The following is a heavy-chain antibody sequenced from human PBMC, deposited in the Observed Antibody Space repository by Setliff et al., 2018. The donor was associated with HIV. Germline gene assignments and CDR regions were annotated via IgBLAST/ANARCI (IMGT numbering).Heavy chain of an antibody. V-gene: IGHV4-34*01. Sequence: PSETLSLTCAVYGGSLSGQYWTWIRQPPGEGLEWIGEINHSGKTNYNPSLKSRVTISVDTSKNQFSLKVTSVTAADTAVYYCVTSSSWSSRLNFWGQGMLVTVSS. CDR3: VTSSSWSSRLNF. CDR2: INHSGKT. D-gene: IGHD6-13*01. CDR1: GGSLSGQY. J-gene: IGHJ4*02.